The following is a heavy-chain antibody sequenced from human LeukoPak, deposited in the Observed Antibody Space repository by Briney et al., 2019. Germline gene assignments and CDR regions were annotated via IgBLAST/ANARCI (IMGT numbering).Heavy chain of an antibody. V-gene: IGHV3-7*03. CDR2: IKLDGSEK. J-gene: IGHJ4*02. CDR3: ARDQYDTWSRRGNFDS. CDR1: GFTFGKYW. D-gene: IGHD3-3*01. Sequence: GGSLRLSCVASGFTFGKYWMSWVRQAPGKGVGWVANIKLDGSEKNYVDSVKGRFTISRDNTKNSLYLQMNSLRVEDTAVFYCARDQYDTWSRRGNFDSWGQGTLVIVSS.